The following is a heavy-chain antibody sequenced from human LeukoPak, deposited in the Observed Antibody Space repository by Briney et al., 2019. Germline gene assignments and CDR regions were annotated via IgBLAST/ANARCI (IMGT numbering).Heavy chain of an antibody. CDR1: GGYINSHY. CDR2: IYYSGST. D-gene: IGHD3/OR15-3a*01. V-gene: IGHV4-59*08. J-gene: IGHJ5*02. CDR3: ARSWTGTLST. Sequence: PSETLSLTCTVSGGYINSHYWTWIRQPPGKGLEWIGYIYYSGSTNCNPSLKSRVTISSDTSKNQFSLKLSSVTAADTAVYYCARSWTGTLSTWGQGTLVTVSS.